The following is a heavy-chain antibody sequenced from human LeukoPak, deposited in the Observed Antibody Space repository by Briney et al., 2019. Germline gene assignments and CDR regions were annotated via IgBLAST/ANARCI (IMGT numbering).Heavy chain of an antibody. CDR1: GYSFTNYW. Sequence: GESLKISCKGSGYSFTNYWIGWVRQMPGKGLEWMGIIYPGDSDTRYSPSFQGQVTISADKSISTAYLQWSSLEASDTAMYYCARSVPAAQKYSSSWYPFDYWGQGTLVTVSS. CDR3: ARSVPAAQKYSSSWYPFDY. V-gene: IGHV5-51*01. J-gene: IGHJ4*02. D-gene: IGHD6-13*01. CDR2: IYPGDSDT.